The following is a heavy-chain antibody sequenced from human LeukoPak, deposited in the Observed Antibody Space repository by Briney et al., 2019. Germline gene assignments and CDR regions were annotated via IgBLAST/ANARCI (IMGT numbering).Heavy chain of an antibody. J-gene: IGHJ4*02. Sequence: SETLSLTCTVSGGSISSDNYYWSWIRQPAGKGLEWIGRIYTSGSTNYNPSLRSRVTISVDTSKNQFSLKLSSVTAADTAVYYCARNSITMVRGVEDWGQGTLVTVSS. V-gene: IGHV4-61*02. CDR2: IYTSGST. CDR1: GGSISSDNYY. CDR3: ARNSITMVRGVED. D-gene: IGHD3-10*01.